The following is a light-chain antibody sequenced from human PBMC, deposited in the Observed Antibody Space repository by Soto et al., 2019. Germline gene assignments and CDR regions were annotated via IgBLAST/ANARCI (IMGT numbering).Light chain of an antibody. J-gene: IGKJ4*01. CDR2: LGS. Sequence: DIVMTQSPLSLPVTPGEPASISCRSSQSLLHINGYNYLDWYLQKPGQSPQLLIYLGSNRASGVTDRFSGSGSGTDFTLKISRVEAEDVGVYYCMQALEIPPTFGGGTKVEIK. CDR3: MQALEIPPT. CDR1: QSLLHINGYNY. V-gene: IGKV2-28*01.